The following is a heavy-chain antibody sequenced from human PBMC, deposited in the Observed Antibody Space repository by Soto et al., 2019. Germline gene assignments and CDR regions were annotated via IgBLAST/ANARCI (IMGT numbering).Heavy chain of an antibody. CDR3: AKAPSGWYYDSSGYYGY. CDR1: GFTFSSYG. J-gene: IGHJ4*02. D-gene: IGHD3-22*01. Sequence: QVQLVESGGGVVQPGRSLRLSCAASGFTFSSYGMHWVRQALGKGLEWVAVISYDGSNKYYADSVKGRFTISRDNSKNTLYLQMNSLRAEDTAVYYCAKAPSGWYYDSSGYYGYWGQGTLVTVSS. V-gene: IGHV3-30*18. CDR2: ISYDGSNK.